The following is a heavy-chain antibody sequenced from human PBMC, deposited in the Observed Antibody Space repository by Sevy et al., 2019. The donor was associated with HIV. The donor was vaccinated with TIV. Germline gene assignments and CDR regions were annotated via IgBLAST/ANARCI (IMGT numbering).Heavy chain of an antibody. V-gene: IGHV3-53*05. D-gene: IGHD3-3*01. CDR2: IYIGHNT. J-gene: IGHJ4*02. CDR3: ARGKHVSDYYGSFDY. Sequence: GGSLRLSCAASGLTVSDNFMSWVRQAPGKGLEWVSVIYIGHNTYYADSVKGRFTISRDNAKNTLYLQMNSLRVEDTAVYYCARGKHVSDYYGSFDYWGQGPLVTVSS. CDR1: GLTVSDNF.